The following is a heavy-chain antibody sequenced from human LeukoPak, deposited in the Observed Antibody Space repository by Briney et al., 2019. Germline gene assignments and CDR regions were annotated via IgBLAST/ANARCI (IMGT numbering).Heavy chain of an antibody. V-gene: IGHV4-38-2*01. Sequence: SETLSLTCAVSGYSISSGYYWGWIRQPPGKGLESIGSIYHSGSTYYNPSLKSRVTISVDTSKNQFSLKLSSVTAADTAVYYCARLAWKIVCSRTSCYQGGFDPWGQRTLVTVSS. CDR3: ARLAWKIVCSRTSCYQGGFDP. D-gene: IGHD2-2*01. CDR2: IYHSGST. CDR1: GYSISSGYY. J-gene: IGHJ5*02.